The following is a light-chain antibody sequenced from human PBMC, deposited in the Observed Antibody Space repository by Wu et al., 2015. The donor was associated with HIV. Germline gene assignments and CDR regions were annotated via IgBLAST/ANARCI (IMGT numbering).Light chain of an antibody. J-gene: IGKJ5*01. CDR2: GAS. Sequence: EIVLTQSPGTLSLSPGERATLSCRASQSVSSSYLAWYQQKPGQAPRLLIYGASSRATGIPDRFSGSGSGTEFTLTISSMQSEDSAVYYCQQYNNWITFGPGTRLEIK. V-gene: IGKV3-20*01. CDR3: QQYNNWIT. CDR1: QSVSSSY.